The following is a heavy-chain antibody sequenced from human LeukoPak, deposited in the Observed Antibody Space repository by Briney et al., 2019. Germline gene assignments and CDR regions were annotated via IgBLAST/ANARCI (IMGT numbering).Heavy chain of an antibody. CDR2: VQSDGST. D-gene: IGHD3-10*01. Sequence: GGSLRLSCAASGFTFSYYWMHWVRQAPGKGLVWVSCVQSDGSTYYADSVKGRFTISRDNSKNTLYLQMNSLRAEDTAVYYCARGSAGDTAMAPTMVRGSQPYYFDYWGQGTLVTVSS. CDR1: GFTFSYYW. J-gene: IGHJ4*02. CDR3: ARGSAGDTAMAPTMVRGSQPYYFDY. V-gene: IGHV3-74*01.